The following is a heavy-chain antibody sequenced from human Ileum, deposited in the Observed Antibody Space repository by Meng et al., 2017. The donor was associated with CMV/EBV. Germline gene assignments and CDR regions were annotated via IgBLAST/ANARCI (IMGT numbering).Heavy chain of an antibody. CDR1: GFTFSSYW. D-gene: IGHD3-3*01. V-gene: IGHV3-74*01. J-gene: IGHJ4*02. Sequence: GGSLRLSCAASGFTFSSYWMYCVRQTPGKGLVYISRMDGDGGNTGYADSVQVRFTISRDNAKNTLYLQMSSLTAEDTAVYCCARQLGTDFWNAIDYWGRGTLVTVSS. CDR3: ARQLGTDFWNAIDY. CDR2: MDGDGGNT.